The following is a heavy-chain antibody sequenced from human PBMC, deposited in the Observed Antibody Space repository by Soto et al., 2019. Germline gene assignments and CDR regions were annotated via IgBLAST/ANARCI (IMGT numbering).Heavy chain of an antibody. V-gene: IGHV3-7*05. Sequence: EVQLVESGGDLVQPGGSLRLSCAASGFTFSNYWMSWVRQAPGKGLEWVANIKEDGSEKYYVDSVKGRFTISRDNAKNSRYLQMNSLRAEDTAVYYCARYPRGYCSGGTCSEWGQGTLVTVSS. CDR3: ARYPRGYCSGGTCSE. CDR2: IKEDGSEK. D-gene: IGHD2-15*01. CDR1: GFTFSNYW. J-gene: IGHJ4*02.